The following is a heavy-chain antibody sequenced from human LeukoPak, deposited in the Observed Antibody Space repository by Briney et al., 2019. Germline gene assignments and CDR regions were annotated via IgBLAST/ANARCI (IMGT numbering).Heavy chain of an antibody. Sequence: SQTLSLTCTVSGGSISSGDYYWSWIRQPPGKGLEWIGYIYYNGSTYYNPSLKSRVTISVDTSKNQFSLKLSSVTAADTAVYYCARASLDDYFDYWGQGTLVTVSS. V-gene: IGHV4-30-4*08. J-gene: IGHJ4*02. CDR2: IYYNGST. CDR3: ARASLDDYFDY. CDR1: GGSISSGDYY.